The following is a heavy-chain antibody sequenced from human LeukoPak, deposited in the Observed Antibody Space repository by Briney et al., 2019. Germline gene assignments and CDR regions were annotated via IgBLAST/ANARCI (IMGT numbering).Heavy chain of an antibody. Sequence: GGSLRLSCTASGFTFGDYAMSWVRQAPGKGLEWVGFIRKNSYGGTTEYAASVKGRFTISRDDSKSIAYLQMNSLKTEDTAVYYCTRGGSGIPRWGQGTLVTVSS. V-gene: IGHV3-49*04. J-gene: IGHJ4*02. D-gene: IGHD3-10*01. CDR3: TRGGSGIPR. CDR1: GFTFGDYA. CDR2: IRKNSYGGTT.